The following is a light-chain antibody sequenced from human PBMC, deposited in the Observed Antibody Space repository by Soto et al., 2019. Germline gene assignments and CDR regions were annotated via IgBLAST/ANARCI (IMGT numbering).Light chain of an antibody. CDR1: RGVSRY. J-gene: IGKJ4*01. V-gene: IGKV3-11*01. CDR2: NAS. Sequence: EIVLTQSPATLSLSPGERATLSCRASRGVSRYLAWNQQKPGQAPRLLIYNASNRATGIPARFSGSGSGTDFTLTISSLEPEDFAVYYCQQRSDWPSTFGGGTKVQIK. CDR3: QQRSDWPST.